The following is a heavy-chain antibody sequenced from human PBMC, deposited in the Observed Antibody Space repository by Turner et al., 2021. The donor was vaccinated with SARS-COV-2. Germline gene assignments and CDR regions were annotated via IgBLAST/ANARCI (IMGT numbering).Heavy chain of an antibody. V-gene: IGHV3-73*01. CDR1: GFTFSGSA. D-gene: IGHD6-13*01. Sequence: EVQLVESGGGLVQPGGSLKLSCAASGFTFSGSAMHWVRQASGKGLEWVGRIRSKANSDATAYAASVKGRFTISRDDSKNTAYLQMNSLKTEDTAVYYCTSDRIPAAGGADYWGQGTLVTVSS. CDR3: TSDRIPAAGGADY. J-gene: IGHJ4*02. CDR2: IRSKANSDAT.